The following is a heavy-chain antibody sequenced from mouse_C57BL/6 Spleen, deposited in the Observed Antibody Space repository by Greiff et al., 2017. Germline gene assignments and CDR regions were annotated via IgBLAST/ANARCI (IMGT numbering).Heavy chain of an antibody. CDR2: ISYSGST. Sequence: EVHLVESGPGLAKPSQTLSLTCSVTGYSITSDYWNWIRKFPGNKLEYMGYISYSGSTYYNPSLKSRISITRDTSKNQYYLQLNSVTTEDTATYYCARRSDQNLWYFDVWGTGTTVTVSS. CDR3: ARRSDQNLWYFDV. J-gene: IGHJ1*03. V-gene: IGHV3-8*01. CDR1: GYSITSDY.